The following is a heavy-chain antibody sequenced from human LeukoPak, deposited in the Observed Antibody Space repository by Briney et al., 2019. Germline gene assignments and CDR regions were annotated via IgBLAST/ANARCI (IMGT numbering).Heavy chain of an antibody. CDR1: SGSVSRGSYY. J-gene: IGHJ4*02. D-gene: IGHD4-11*01. V-gene: IGHV4-61*01. CDR2: VSYSGSN. CDR3: ARVYSNGYYFDY. Sequence: SETLSLTCTVSSGSVSRGSYYWSWVRQPPGKGLEWIGFVSYSGSNSFNPSLKSRVTISVDKSKNQFSLKLSSVTAADTAVYYCARVYSNGYYFDYWGQGTLVTVST.